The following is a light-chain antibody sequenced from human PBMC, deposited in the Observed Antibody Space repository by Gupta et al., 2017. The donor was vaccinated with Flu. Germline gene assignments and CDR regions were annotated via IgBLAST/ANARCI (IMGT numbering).Light chain of an antibody. CDR3: ATWDDSLNGLWV. CDR2: NSH. Sequence: VIISCSGSSSNIGNKVVSLYQRLPGTAPKLRIYNSHQRPSGVPDRFSGSKSGTSASLAISGLQSEDEADYYCATWDDSLNGLWVFGGGTKLTVL. CDR1: SSNIGNKV. V-gene: IGLV1-44*01. J-gene: IGLJ3*02.